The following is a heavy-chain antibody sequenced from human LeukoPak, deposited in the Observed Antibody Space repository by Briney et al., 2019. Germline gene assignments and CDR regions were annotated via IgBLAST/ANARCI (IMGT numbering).Heavy chain of an antibody. CDR3: AGSGGLANQGAVFDY. V-gene: IGHV4-59*01. J-gene: IGHJ4*02. Sequence: SETLSLTCTVSGGSISSYYWSWIRQPPGKGLEWIGYIYYSGSTNYNPSLKSRVTISVDTSNDQFSMKLKYVTAADTAVYYCAGSGGLANQGAVFDYWGQGTLVTVSS. CDR1: GGSISSYY. CDR2: IYYSGST. D-gene: IGHD3-10*01.